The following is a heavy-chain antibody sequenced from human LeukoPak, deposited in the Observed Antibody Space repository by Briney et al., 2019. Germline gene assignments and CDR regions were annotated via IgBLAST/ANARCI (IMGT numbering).Heavy chain of an antibody. D-gene: IGHD3-22*01. CDR2: IYHSGTT. Sequence: SETLSLTCAVSGYSISSGSFWGWIRPPPGKGLGLIGIIYHSGTTYYNPSLKSRVTISVDTSKNQFSLKLSSVTAADTAVYYCANSWYYYDSSGLPKSDAFDRWGQGTMVTVSS. CDR3: ANSWYYYDSSGLPKSDAFDR. V-gene: IGHV4-38-2*01. J-gene: IGHJ3*01. CDR1: GYSISSGSF.